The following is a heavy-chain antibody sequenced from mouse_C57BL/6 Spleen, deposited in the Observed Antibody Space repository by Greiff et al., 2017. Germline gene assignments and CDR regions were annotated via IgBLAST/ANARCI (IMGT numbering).Heavy chain of an antibody. Sequence: VQLQQSGPELVKPGASVKISCKASGYSFTDYNMNWVKQSNGKSLEWIGGINPNYGSTSYNQKFKGKATLTVDQTSSTAYMQLNRLTSEDSAVYYCAREGQLRLRSWFADLGQGTLVTVSA. CDR3: AREGQLRLRSWFAD. CDR2: INPNYGST. D-gene: IGHD3-2*02. V-gene: IGHV1-39*01. CDR1: GYSFTDYN. J-gene: IGHJ3*01.